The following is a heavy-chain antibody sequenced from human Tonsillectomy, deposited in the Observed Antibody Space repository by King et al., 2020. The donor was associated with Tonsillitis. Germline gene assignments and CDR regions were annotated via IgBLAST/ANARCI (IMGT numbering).Heavy chain of an antibody. Sequence: VQLVESGGGLVQPGGSLRLSCVTSGFIFGNSWMSWVRQVPGKGLEWVAHIKADGNERYYVDSVKGRFTISRDNAKNSLFLQMSGLRAEDTAVYYCASDFSWRQFDSWGQGTLVTVSS. V-gene: IGHV3-7*01. D-gene: IGHD2/OR15-2a*01. CDR2: IKADGNER. CDR1: GFIFGNSW. CDR3: ASDFSWRQFDS. J-gene: IGHJ4*02.